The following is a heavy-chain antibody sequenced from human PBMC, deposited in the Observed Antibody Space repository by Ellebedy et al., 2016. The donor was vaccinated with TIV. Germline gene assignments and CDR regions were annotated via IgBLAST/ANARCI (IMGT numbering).Heavy chain of an antibody. CDR1: GGTFSSYG. V-gene: IGHV1-69*10. D-gene: IGHD2-21*01. CDR3: GRASQDAMDV. J-gene: IGHJ6*02. CDR2: IIPILVTA. Sequence: AASVKVSCKASGGTFSSYGISWARQAPGQGLEWIGGIIPILVTANYARKFQGRVTVTADKSTSTAYMELTSLRFEDTAVYFCGRASQDAMDVWGQGTTVTVSS.